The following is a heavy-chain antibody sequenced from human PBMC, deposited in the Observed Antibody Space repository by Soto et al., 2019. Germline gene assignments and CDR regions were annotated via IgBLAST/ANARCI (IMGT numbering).Heavy chain of an antibody. CDR3: ARGGYSYRYGMDV. D-gene: IGHD5-18*01. CDR2: IIPIFGTA. V-gene: IGHV1-69*13. J-gene: IGHJ6*02. Sequence: ASVKVSCKASGGTFSSYAISWVRQAPGQGLEWMGGIIPIFGTANYAQKFQSRVTITADESTSTAYMELSSLRSEDTAVYYCARGGYSYRYGMDVWGQGTTVTVSS. CDR1: GGTFSSYA.